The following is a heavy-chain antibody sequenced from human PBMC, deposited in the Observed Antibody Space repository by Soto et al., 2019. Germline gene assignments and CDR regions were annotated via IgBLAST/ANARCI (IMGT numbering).Heavy chain of an antibody. V-gene: IGHV1-69*02. CDR2: IIPILGMA. J-gene: IGHJ2*01. CDR3: ARKSYGSGGSYFDL. CDR1: GDSLSSYT. Sequence: QVQLVQSGAEVKKPGSSVKVSCKASGDSLSSYTITWVRQAPGQGLEWMGRIIPILGMADHAQKFQGRVTIIADKATNTVYMELSSLRSEDTAVYYWARKSYGSGGSYFDLWGRGTLVTVSS. D-gene: IGHD3-10*01.